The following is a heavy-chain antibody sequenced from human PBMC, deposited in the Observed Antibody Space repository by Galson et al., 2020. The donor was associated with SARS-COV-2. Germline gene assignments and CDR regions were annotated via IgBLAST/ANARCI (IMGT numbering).Heavy chain of an antibody. CDR2: ISSSSTYI. CDR3: AREYGSGSYSFDY. V-gene: IGHV3-21*01. D-gene: IGHD3-10*01. J-gene: IGHJ4*02. CDR1: GFTFSSSG. Sequence: GESLKISCAASGFTFSSSGMNWVRQAPGKGLEWVSSISSSSTYIYYSDSVKGRFTISRDNAKNSLYLQMNSLRAEDTAVYYCAREYGSGSYSFDYWGQGALVTVSS.